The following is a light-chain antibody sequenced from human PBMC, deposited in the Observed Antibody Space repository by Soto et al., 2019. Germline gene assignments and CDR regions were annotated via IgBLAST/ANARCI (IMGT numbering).Light chain of an antibody. CDR2: DSP. CDR1: QNINTY. V-gene: IGKV1-39*01. CDR3: QQNSNHPYT. Sequence: DIQMTQSPYSLSAAVGDRVTIACRASQNINTYLNWYQQKPGKAPKLLIFDSPSLQSGDPSRFSGGGSRIDFTHTITRLQPEDYATYYCQQNSNHPYTFGPRTNVAIK. J-gene: IGKJ3*01.